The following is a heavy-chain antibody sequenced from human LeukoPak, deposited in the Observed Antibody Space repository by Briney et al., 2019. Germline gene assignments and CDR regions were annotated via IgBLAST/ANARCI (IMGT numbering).Heavy chain of an antibody. CDR3: ARGLYYYGSGSYYSNWFDP. J-gene: IGHJ5*02. Sequence: PGGSLRLSCAASGFTFSSYAMHWVRQAPGKGLEYVSAISSNGGSTYYANSVMGRFTISRDNSKNTLYLQMGSLRAEDMAVYYCARGLYYYGSGSYYSNWFDPWGQGTLVTVSS. D-gene: IGHD3-10*01. CDR1: GFTFSSYA. V-gene: IGHV3-64*01. CDR2: ISSNGGST.